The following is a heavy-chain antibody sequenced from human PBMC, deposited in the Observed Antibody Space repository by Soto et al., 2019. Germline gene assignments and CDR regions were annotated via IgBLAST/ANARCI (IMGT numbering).Heavy chain of an antibody. V-gene: IGHV1-69*12. CDR2: IIPIFGTA. D-gene: IGHD1-26*01. Sequence: QVQLVQSGAEVKKPGSSVKVSCKASGGTFSSYAISWVRQAPGQGLEWMGGIIPIFGTANYAQKFQGRVTITADESTSTAYMELSSLRSEDTAVYYCASWRRVIVGARGAAFDIWGQGTMVTVSS. J-gene: IGHJ3*02. CDR3: ASWRRVIVGARGAAFDI. CDR1: GGTFSSYA.